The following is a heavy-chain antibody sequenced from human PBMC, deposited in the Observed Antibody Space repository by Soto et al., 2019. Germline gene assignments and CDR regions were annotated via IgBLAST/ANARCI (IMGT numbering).Heavy chain of an antibody. V-gene: IGHV1-58*01. D-gene: IGHD2-2*01. CDR2: IVVGSGNK. CDR3: AADEPHPCISTSCYLQVYYYGMDV. J-gene: IGHJ6*02. CDR1: GFTFTSSA. Sequence: GASVKVSCKASGFTFTSSAVQWVRQARGQRLKWIGWIVVGSGNKNYAKKFQERVTITRDMSTSTAYIDLSSLRSEDTAVFYCAADEPHPCISTSCYLQVYYYGMDVWG.